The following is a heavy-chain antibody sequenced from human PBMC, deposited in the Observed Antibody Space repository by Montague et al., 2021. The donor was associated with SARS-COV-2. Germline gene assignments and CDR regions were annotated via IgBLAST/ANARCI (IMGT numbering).Heavy chain of an antibody. CDR2: TYYRSKWYN. D-gene: IGHD1-1*01. CDR1: GDSVSINSAT. Sequence: CAISGDSVSINSATWNWVRQSPSRDLEWLGRTYYRSKWYNDYAVSVRGRVTINPDTSKNQFSLQLNSVTPEDTAIYYCTSGREGNYNVMDVWGQGTTVTVSS. CDR3: TSGREGNYNVMDV. V-gene: IGHV6-1*01. J-gene: IGHJ6*02.